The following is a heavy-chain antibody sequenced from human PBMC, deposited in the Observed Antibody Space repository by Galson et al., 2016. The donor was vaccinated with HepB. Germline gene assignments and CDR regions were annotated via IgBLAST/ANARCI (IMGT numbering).Heavy chain of an antibody. D-gene: IGHD3-22*01. J-gene: IGHJ4*02. Sequence: QSGAEVKKPGESLRIACKGAGYSFTSYWISWVRQMPGKGLEWMGRMDPRDSYINYSQSFQGRVTISVGRSISAAYLQWSRLRASDTATYDCARHVHSSSSGADDFWGQGSLVTVSS. CDR3: ARHVHSSSSGADDF. CDR2: MDPRDSYI. CDR1: GYSFTSYW. V-gene: IGHV5-10-1*01.